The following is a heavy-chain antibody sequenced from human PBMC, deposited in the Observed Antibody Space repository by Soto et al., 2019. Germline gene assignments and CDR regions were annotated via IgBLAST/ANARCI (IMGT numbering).Heavy chain of an antibody. V-gene: IGHV3-30-3*01. J-gene: IGHJ4*02. CDR1: GFTFSSYA. D-gene: IGHD1-20*01. CDR3: AKDQPITGTSSDY. CDR2: ISYDGSNK. Sequence: GGSLRLSCAASGFTFSSYAMHWVRQAPGKGLEWVAVISYDGSNKYYADSVKGRFTISRDNSKNTLYLQMNSLRAEDTAVYYCAKDQPITGTSSDYWGQGTLVTVSS.